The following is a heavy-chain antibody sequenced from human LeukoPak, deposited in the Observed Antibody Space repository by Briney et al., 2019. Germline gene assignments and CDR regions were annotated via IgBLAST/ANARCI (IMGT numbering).Heavy chain of an antibody. CDR2: ISGSGRTI. CDR1: GFTFSSYE. D-gene: IGHD2-21*01. Sequence: GGSLRLSCAASGFTFSSYEMNWVRQAPGKGLEWVSYISGSGRTIYYANSVKGRFTISRDNAKNSLYLQMNSLRAEDTAVYYCASFHMGLDYWGQGTLVTVSS. J-gene: IGHJ4*02. V-gene: IGHV3-48*03. CDR3: ASFHMGLDY.